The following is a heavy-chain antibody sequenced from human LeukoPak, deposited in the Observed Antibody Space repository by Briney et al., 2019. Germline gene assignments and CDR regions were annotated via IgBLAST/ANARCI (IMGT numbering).Heavy chain of an antibody. CDR3: AKSLYGSGSYYNWFDP. CDR1: GGSFSFYY. Sequence: SETLSLTCGVSGGSFSFYYWSWIRQPPGKGLEWIGEISQSGSTNYNPSLKSRVNISLDTSENQFSLKLSSVTAADTAVYYCAKSLYGSGSYYNWFDPWGQGTLVTVSS. CDR2: ISQSGST. J-gene: IGHJ5*02. V-gene: IGHV4-34*01. D-gene: IGHD3-10*01.